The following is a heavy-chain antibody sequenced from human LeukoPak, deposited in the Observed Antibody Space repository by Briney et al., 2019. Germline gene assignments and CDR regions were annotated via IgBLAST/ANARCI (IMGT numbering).Heavy chain of an antibody. CDR2: IYYSGST. V-gene: IGHV4-30-4*08. CDR3: ARAFPFDDYGDPDAFDS. Sequence: SQTLSLTCTVSGVSMSSGAFYWSWIRQHPGKGLEWIGNIYYSGSTYYNPSLKSRVTISVDRSKNQFSLKLTSVTAADTAVYYCARAFPFDDYGDPDAFDSLGQGTMVTVSS. D-gene: IGHD4-17*01. J-gene: IGHJ3*02. CDR1: GVSMSSGAFY.